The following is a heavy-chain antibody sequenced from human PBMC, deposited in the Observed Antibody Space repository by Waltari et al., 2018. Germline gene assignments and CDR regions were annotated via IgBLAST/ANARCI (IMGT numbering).Heavy chain of an antibody. Sequence: QVQLVQSGAEVKKPGASVKVSCKASGYTFTSYDITWVRQATGHGLEWMGWMNPNSGNTGYAQKFQGRVTMTRNTSISTAYMELSSLRSEDTAVYYCARGNRRRSSDVHYYYYYYMDVWGKGTTVTVSS. V-gene: IGHV1-8*01. CDR1: GYTFTSYD. D-gene: IGHD6-19*01. CDR3: ARGNRRRSSDVHYYYYYYMDV. CDR2: MNPNSGNT. J-gene: IGHJ6*03.